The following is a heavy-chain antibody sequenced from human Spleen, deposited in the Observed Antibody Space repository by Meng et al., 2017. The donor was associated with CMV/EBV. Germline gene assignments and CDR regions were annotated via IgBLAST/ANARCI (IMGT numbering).Heavy chain of an antibody. Sequence: GSLRLSCSVSGGSISTYTWTWIRQPPGKTLEWIGYIYSSGSTNYNPSLRSRITISLDTSKNRLSLKLTSVTAADAAVYYCVFSWDDAFDIWGQGTMVTVSS. D-gene: IGHD6-13*01. CDR2: IYSSGST. CDR1: GGSISTYT. J-gene: IGHJ3*02. V-gene: IGHV4-59*01. CDR3: VFSWDDAFDI.